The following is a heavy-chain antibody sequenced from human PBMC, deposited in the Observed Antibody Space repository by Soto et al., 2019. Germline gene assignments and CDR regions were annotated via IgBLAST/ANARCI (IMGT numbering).Heavy chain of an antibody. D-gene: IGHD5-12*01. CDR3: VSDGDVCSGSDCFRHFER. CDR1: ELSIGPYW. V-gene: IGHV3-7*03. J-gene: IGHJ5*02. CDR2: IKEDASAA. Sequence: GGALRLPSVPPELSIGPYWMSCVRQAPGKGLEWVANIKEDASAASYVKSARDRFLISRDSATCSLYLQMTNLRAEDRAIYYCVSDGDVCSGSDCFRHFERWCRGSRVADSS.